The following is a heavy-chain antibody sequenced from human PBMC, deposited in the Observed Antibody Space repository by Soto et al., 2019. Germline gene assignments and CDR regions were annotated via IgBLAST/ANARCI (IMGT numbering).Heavy chain of an antibody. Sequence: SETLSLTCAVYGESFSGYYWSWIRQPPGKGLEWNGEINHSGSTNYNPSLKSRVTISVDTSKNQFSLKLSSVTAADTAVYYCARGLTYYSDSGRSNWFDPWGQGTLVTVSS. CDR3: ARGLTYYSDSGRSNWFDP. CDR2: INHSGST. CDR1: GESFSGYY. J-gene: IGHJ5*02. D-gene: IGHD3-10*01. V-gene: IGHV4-34*01.